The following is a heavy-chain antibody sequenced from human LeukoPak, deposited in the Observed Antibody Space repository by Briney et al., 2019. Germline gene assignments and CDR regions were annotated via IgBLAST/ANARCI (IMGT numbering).Heavy chain of an antibody. Sequence: PGGSLRLSCAASGFTFSGAAVHWIRQASGKGLEWVGRIRSKINNYATAYAESVNGRFIISIDASERTVYLQMNSLKAEDTAVYYCAKDEPVAGTAGYWGQGTLVTVSS. J-gene: IGHJ4*02. CDR2: IRSKINNYAT. D-gene: IGHD6-19*01. CDR1: GFTFSGAA. V-gene: IGHV3-73*01. CDR3: AKDEPVAGTAGY.